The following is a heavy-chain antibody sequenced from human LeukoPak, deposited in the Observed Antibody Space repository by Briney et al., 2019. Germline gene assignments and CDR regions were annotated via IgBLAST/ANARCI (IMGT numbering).Heavy chain of an antibody. CDR1: GFTFSRYS. CDR3: ARDWWLDY. J-gene: IGHJ4*02. CDR2: ISSSSSYI. D-gene: IGHD2-15*01. V-gene: IGHV3-21*01. Sequence: GGSLRLSCAASGFTFSRYSMNCVPQAPGKGLKWVSSISSSSSYIYYADSVKGRFTISRDNAKNSLYLQMNSLRAEDTAVYYCARDWWLDYWGQGTLVTVSS.